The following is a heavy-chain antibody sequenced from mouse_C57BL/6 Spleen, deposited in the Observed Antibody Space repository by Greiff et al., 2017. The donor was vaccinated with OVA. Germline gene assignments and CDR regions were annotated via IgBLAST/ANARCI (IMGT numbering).Heavy chain of an antibody. Sequence: EVQGVESGGGLVQPKGSLKLSCAASGFSFNTYAMNWVRQAPGKGLEWVARIRSKSNNYATYYADSVKDRFTISRDDSESMLYLQMNNLKTEDTAMYYCVRQGTFYYYAMDYWGQGTSVTVSS. J-gene: IGHJ4*01. CDR2: IRSKSNNYAT. CDR1: GFSFNTYA. CDR3: VRQGTFYYYAMDY. V-gene: IGHV10-1*01.